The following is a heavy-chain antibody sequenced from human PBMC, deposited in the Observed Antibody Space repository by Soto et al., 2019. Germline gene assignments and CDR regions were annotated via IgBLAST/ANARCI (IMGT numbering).Heavy chain of an antibody. Sequence: ASVKGSCKASGYTFTSYVISWVRQAPGQGLEWMGWISAYNGNTNYAQKLQGRVTMTTDTSTSTAYMELRSLRSDDTAVYYCARSIAVAGTRGSLDYWGQGTLVTVSS. J-gene: IGHJ4*02. CDR3: ARSIAVAGTRGSLDY. CDR1: GYTFTSYV. D-gene: IGHD6-19*01. CDR2: ISAYNGNT. V-gene: IGHV1-18*01.